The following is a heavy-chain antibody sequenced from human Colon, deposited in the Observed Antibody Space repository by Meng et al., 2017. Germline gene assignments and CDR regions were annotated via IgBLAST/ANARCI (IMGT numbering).Heavy chain of an antibody. CDR2: SNPTGGRT. CDR3: VREFTGGYFDY. Sequence: QVQLVQSGAEVKKPGASVKVSCEAFGDTFTNYYVHWVRQAPGQRLEWMGLSNPTGGRTNYAQKFRGRVIMTRDTSTNTVHMELSSLRSEDTAVYYCVREFTGGYFDYWGQGTLVTVSS. J-gene: IGHJ4*02. CDR1: GDTFTNYY. D-gene: IGHD3-16*01. V-gene: IGHV1-46*01.